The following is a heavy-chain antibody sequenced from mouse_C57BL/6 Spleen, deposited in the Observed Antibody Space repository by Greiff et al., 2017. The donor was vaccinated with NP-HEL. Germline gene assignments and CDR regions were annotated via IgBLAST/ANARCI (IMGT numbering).Heavy chain of an antibody. CDR3: ARLGSNYAAY. V-gene: IGHV5-6*01. J-gene: IGHJ3*01. CDR1: GFTFSSYG. Sequence: EVMLVESGGDLVKPGGSLKLSCAASGFTFSSYGMSWVRQTPDKRLEWVATISSGGSYTYYPDSVKGRFTISRDNAKNTLYLQMSSLKSEDTAMYYCARLGSNYAAYWGQGTLVTVSA. D-gene: IGHD2-5*01. CDR2: ISSGGSYT.